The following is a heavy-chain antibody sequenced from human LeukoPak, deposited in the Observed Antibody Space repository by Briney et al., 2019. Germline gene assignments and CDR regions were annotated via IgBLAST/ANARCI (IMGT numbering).Heavy chain of an antibody. V-gene: IGHV4-34*01. CDR1: GGSFSGYY. Sequence: PSETLSLTCAVYGGSFSGYYWSWIRQPPGKGLEWIGEINHSGSTNYNPSLKSRVTISVDTSKNQFSLKLSSVTAADTAVYYCATGGLRGYSYGYRFGYWGQGTLVTVSS. D-gene: IGHD5-18*01. J-gene: IGHJ4*02. CDR2: INHSGST. CDR3: ATGGLRGYSYGYRFGY.